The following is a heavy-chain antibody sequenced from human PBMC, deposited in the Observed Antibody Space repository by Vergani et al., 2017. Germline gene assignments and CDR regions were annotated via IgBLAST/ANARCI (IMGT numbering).Heavy chain of an antibody. CDR1: GVSMSGYY. V-gene: IGHV4-59*01. CDR3: GRVADFYGLESRLLDL. D-gene: IGHD3-10*01. CDR2: MYHSGST. J-gene: IGHJ5*02. Sequence: QVRLQESGPGLVKPSETLSLTCSVSGVSMSGYYWSWIRQPPGKELEWIGYMYHSGSTNYNPSLETRVTISGDTSKNQFSLKLNSVTAADTAVYYCGRVADFYGLESRLLDLWGQGILVTVSS.